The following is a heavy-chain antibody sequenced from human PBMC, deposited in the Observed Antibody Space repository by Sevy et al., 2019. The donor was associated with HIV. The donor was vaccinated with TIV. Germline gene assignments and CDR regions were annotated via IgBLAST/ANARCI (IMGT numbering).Heavy chain of an antibody. V-gene: IGHV4-30-4*01. Sequence: SETLSLTCTVSGGSISSGNYYWHWIRQPPGKGLEWIGYISYTGNTYYNPSLKSPVTISVDTSNNHFSLRLTSVTAADPAVYYCARDATESTSSSVWFDPWGQGTLVTFSS. D-gene: IGHD6-6*01. CDR3: ARDATESTSSSVWFDP. CDR1: GGSISSGNYY. J-gene: IGHJ5*02. CDR2: ISYTGNT.